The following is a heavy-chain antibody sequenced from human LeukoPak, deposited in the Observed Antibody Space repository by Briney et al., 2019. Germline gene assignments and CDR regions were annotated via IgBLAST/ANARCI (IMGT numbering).Heavy chain of an antibody. CDR1: GFTFSSYG. D-gene: IGHD6-13*01. V-gene: IGHV3-30*18. J-gene: IGHJ6*02. Sequence: GRSLRLSCAASGFTFSSYGMHWVRQAPGKGLEWVAVISYDGSNKYYADSVKDRFTISRDNSKNTLYLQMNSLRAEDTAVYYCAKDRVAAAGSWDYGMDVWGQGTTVTVSS. CDR3: AKDRVAAAGSWDYGMDV. CDR2: ISYDGSNK.